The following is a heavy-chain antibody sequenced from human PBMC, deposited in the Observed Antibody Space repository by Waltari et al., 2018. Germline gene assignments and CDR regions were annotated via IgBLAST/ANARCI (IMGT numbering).Heavy chain of an antibody. CDR2: IYYSGRT. Sequence: QLQLQESGPGLVKPSETLSLTCTVSGGSISSSSYYWGWIRQPPGKGLEWIGSIYYSGRTYYNPSLKSRVTISVDTSKNQFSLKLSSVTAADTAVYYCARVEVVTLGVVDYWGQGTLVTVSS. V-gene: IGHV4-39*07. J-gene: IGHJ4*02. CDR3: ARVEVVTLGVVDY. CDR1: GGSISSSSYY. D-gene: IGHD2-21*02.